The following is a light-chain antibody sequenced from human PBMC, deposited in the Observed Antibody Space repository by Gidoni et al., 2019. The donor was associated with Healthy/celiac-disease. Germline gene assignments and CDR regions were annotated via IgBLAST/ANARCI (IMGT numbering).Light chain of an antibody. V-gene: IGKV1-39*01. CDR1: QSISSY. CDR3: QQSYSTQMST. J-gene: IGKJ2*01. CDR2: AAS. Sequence: DVEMTQCPSSLSASVGDRVTSTCRASQSISSYLNWYQQKPGKAPKLLIYAASSLQSVVPSRFSCSGSGTDFTLTLRSLQPEAFATYDCQQSYSTQMSTFGQGTKLEIK.